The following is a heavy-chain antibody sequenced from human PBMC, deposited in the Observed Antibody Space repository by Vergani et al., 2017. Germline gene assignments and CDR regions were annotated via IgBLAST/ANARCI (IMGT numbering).Heavy chain of an antibody. J-gene: IGHJ5*02. D-gene: IGHD1-26*01. CDR2: ISAYNGNT. CDR3: AKWELLHNWFDP. V-gene: IGHV1-18*01. CDR1: GGTFSSYA. Sequence: QVQLVQSGAEVKKPGSSVKVSCKASGGTFSSYAISWVRQAPGQGLEWMGWISAYNGNTNYAQKLQGRVTMTTDTSTSTAYMELRSLRSDDTSVYYCAKWELLHNWFDPWGQGTLVTVSS.